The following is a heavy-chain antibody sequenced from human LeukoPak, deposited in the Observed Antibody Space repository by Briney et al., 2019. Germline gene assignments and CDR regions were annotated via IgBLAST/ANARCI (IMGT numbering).Heavy chain of an antibody. CDR3: TKEPLYCGGDCYEPFDY. Sequence: GGSLRLGCAASGFTFSSYAMSWVRQAPGKGLEWVSAISGRGGSTYYADCVKGRFTISRDNSKNALYLQMKSLRAEDTAVYYCTKEPLYCGGDCYEPFDYWGQGTLVTVSS. D-gene: IGHD2-21*02. CDR1: GFTFSSYA. J-gene: IGHJ4*02. V-gene: IGHV3-23*01. CDR2: ISGRGGST.